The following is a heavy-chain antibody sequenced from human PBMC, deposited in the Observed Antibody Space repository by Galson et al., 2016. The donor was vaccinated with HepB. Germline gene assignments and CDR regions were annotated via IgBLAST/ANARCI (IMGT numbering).Heavy chain of an antibody. J-gene: IGHJ1*01. CDR2: ISAGGITT. CDR1: GFTFSNSN. CDR3: AKSGPRDPDCGGDCYVIYFHS. Sequence: SLRLSCAVGGFTFSNSNINWVRQAPGKGLEWISYISAGGITTFYADSVKGRFTISRDKAENSVFLQMNSLRDDDTAVYYCAKSGPRDPDCGGDCYVIYFHSWGQGTLVTVSS. D-gene: IGHD2-21*02. V-gene: IGHV3-48*02.